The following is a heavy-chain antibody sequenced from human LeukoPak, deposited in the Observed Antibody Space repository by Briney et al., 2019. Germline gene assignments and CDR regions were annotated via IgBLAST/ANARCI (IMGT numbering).Heavy chain of an antibody. CDR1: GYTFTSYG. V-gene: IGHV1-2*02. CDR3: ARDLLVPGSYYYYGMDV. Sequence: ASVKVSCKASGYTFTSYGISWVRQAPGQGLEWMGWINPNSGGTNYAQKFQGRVTMTRDTSISTAYMELSRLRSDDTAVYYCARDLLVPGSYYYYGMDVWGQGTTVTVSS. J-gene: IGHJ6*02. D-gene: IGHD2-2*01. CDR2: INPNSGGT.